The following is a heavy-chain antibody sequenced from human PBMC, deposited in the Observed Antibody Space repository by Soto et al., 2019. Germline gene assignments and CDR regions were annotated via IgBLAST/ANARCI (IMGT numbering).Heavy chain of an antibody. J-gene: IGHJ4*02. CDR3: ARVSLCGGSCYPLDY. Sequence: SETLSLTCTVSGGSISSYYWSWIRQPPGNGLEWIGYIYYSGSTNYNPSLKSRVTISVDTSKNQFSLKLSSVTAADTAAYYCARVSLCGGSCYPLDYWGQGTLVTVS. D-gene: IGHD2-15*01. CDR2: IYYSGST. CDR1: GGSISSYY. V-gene: IGHV4-59*01.